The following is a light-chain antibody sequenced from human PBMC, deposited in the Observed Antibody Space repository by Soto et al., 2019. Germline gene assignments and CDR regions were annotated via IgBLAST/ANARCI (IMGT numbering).Light chain of an antibody. CDR2: DAS. Sequence: ETVLTQSPGTLSLSPGERATLSCRASQSVSSSYLAWYQQKPGQAPRLLIYDASSRATGIPDRFSGSGSGTDFTLTISRLEPEDFAVYYCQQYVRSPPSWKFGPGTKVAIK. J-gene: IGKJ1*01. CDR1: QSVSSSY. CDR3: QQYVRSPPSWK. V-gene: IGKV3-20*01.